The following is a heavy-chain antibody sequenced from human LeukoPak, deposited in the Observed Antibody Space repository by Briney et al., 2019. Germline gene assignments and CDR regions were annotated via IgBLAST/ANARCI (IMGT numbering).Heavy chain of an antibody. J-gene: IGHJ4*02. CDR3: ARDKGPRRYYFDY. CDR1: GGTFSSYA. V-gene: IGHV1-69*05. Sequence: SVKVSCKASGGTFSSYAISWVRQAPGQGLEWMGRIIPIFGTANYAQKFQGRVTITTDESTSTAYMELSSLRSEDTAVYYCARDKGPRRYYFDYWGQGTLVTVSS. CDR2: IIPIFGTA. D-gene: IGHD1-1*01.